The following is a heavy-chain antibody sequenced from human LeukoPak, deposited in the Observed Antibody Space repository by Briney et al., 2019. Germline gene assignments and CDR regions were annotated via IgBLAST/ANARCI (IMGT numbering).Heavy chain of an antibody. Sequence: SETLSLTCALSGYSISSGYYWGWIRQPPGKGLEWIGSIYHSGSTYYNPSLKSRVTISVDTSKNQFSLKLSSVTAADTAVYYCASHPIVTAAIDYWGQGTLVTASS. V-gene: IGHV4-38-2*01. CDR2: IYHSGST. D-gene: IGHD2-2*02. J-gene: IGHJ4*02. CDR3: ASHPIVTAAIDY. CDR1: GYSISSGYY.